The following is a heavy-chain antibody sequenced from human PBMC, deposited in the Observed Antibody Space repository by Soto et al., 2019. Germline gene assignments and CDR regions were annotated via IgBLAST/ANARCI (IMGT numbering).Heavy chain of an antibody. D-gene: IGHD6-13*01. CDR2: IHHSGST. Sequence: LSLTCAVYGGSFSDYYWTWIRQSPGKGLEWIGEIHHSGSTTYNPSLKSRVNRSVDTSKNQFSLKLSSVTAADTSVYYCARGVANQAEAAANWFGPWGQGTMGTV. CDR1: GGSFSDYY. J-gene: IGHJ5*02. CDR3: ARGVANQAEAAANWFGP. V-gene: IGHV4-34*01.